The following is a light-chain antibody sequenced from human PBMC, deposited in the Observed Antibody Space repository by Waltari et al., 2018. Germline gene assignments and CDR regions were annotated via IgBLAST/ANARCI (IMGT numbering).Light chain of an antibody. J-gene: IGKJ2*01. Sequence: EVVLTQSPDTLSLSPGERATLSCRASQSLTRRYLAWYQQKPGQATRLLIYGASSRAAGIPYRFSGSGSGTDFTLTISRLEPDDFAVYYCQQYESRIMYTFGQGTKLEI. CDR1: QSLTRRY. CDR3: QQYESRIMYT. CDR2: GAS. V-gene: IGKV3-20*01.